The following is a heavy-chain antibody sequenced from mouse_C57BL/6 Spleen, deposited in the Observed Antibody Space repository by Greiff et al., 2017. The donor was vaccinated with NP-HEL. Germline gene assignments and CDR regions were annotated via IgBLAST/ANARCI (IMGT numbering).Heavy chain of an antibody. CDR2: IRNKANGYTT. CDR3: ARCLRDWYFDV. D-gene: IGHD1-1*01. Sequence: EVKVVESGGGLVQPGGSLSLSCAASGFTFTDYYMSWVRQPPGKALEWLGFIRNKANGYTTEYSASVKGRFTISRDTSQSILYLQMNALGAEDSATYYCARCLRDWYFDVWGTGTTVTVSS. V-gene: IGHV7-3*01. CDR1: GFTFTDYY. J-gene: IGHJ1*03.